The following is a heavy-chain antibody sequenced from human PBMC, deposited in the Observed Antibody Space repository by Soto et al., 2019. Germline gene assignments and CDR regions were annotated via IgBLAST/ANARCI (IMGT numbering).Heavy chain of an antibody. J-gene: IGHJ5*02. CDR3: ARSDCTSTSRYVVWCDP. CDR1: GFSFSNYG. D-gene: IGHD2-2*01. V-gene: IGHV3-21*01. CDR2: ISSSSSYI. Sequence: EVQLVESGGGLVKPGGSLRLSCAASGFSFSNYGMNWVRQAPGKGLEWVSSISSSSSYISYADSVKCRFTISRDKAKNSVYLQMNSLRAEDTAVYYCARSDCTSTSRYVVWCDPWGQGTLVTVSS.